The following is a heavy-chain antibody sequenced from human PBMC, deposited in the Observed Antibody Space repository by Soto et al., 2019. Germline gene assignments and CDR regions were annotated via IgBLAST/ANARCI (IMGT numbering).Heavy chain of an antibody. CDR3: ARARVYAIGIIDAFDI. CDR2: INPNSGGT. V-gene: IGHV1-2*04. Sequence: ASVKVSCKASGYTFTGYYMHWVRQAPGQGLEWMGWINPNSGGTNYAQKFQGWVTMTRDTSISTAYMELSRLRSDDTAVYYCARARVYAIGIIDAFDIWGQGTMVTVSS. CDR1: GYTFTGYY. D-gene: IGHD2-8*01. J-gene: IGHJ3*02.